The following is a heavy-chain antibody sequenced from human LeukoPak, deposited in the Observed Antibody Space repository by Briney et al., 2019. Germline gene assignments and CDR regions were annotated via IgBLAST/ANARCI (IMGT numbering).Heavy chain of an antibody. V-gene: IGHV4-59*08. Sequence: NPSETLSLTCTVSGGSISSYYWSWIRQPPGKGLEWIGNIYYSGSTNYNPSLKRRVTISVDASKNQFSLKQSLMTAADTAVYYCARSPRSEGYSSCWGQGTLVTVSS. CDR2: IYYSGST. D-gene: IGHD6-19*01. CDR1: GGSISSYY. J-gene: IGHJ4*02. CDR3: ARSPRSEGYSSC.